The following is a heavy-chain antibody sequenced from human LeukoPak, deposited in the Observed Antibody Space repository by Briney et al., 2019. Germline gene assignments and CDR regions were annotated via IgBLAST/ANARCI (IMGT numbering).Heavy chain of an antibody. CDR1: GGSIRNYY. V-gene: IGHV4-59*01. CDR3: AREQILLYFDRGGHFDL. D-gene: IGHD3-9*01. CDR2: IYHSGTT. J-gene: IGHJ2*01. Sequence: SETLSLTCTVSGGSIRNYYWSWIRQPPGKGLEWIGYIYHSGTTNYNPSLKSRVTISVDTSQDQFSLRLNSLTAADTAVYYCAREQILLYFDRGGHFDLWGRGTLVTVSS.